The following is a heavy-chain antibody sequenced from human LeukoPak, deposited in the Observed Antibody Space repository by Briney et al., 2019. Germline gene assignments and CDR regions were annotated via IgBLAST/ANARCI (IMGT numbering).Heavy chain of an antibody. CDR2: IYTSGST. V-gene: IGHV4-4*07. CDR1: GGSISSYY. CDR3: ARDLPDSSGYFKGWYFDL. Sequence: SETLSLTCTVSGGSISSYYWSWIRQPAGKGLEWIGRIYTSGSTNYNPSLKSRVTMSVDTSKNQFSLKLSSVTAADTAVYYCARDLPDSSGYFKGWYFDLWGRGTLVTVSS. J-gene: IGHJ2*01. D-gene: IGHD3-22*01.